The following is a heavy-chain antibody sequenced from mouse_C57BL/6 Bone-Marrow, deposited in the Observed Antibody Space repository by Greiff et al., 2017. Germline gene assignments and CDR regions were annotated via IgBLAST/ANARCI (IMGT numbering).Heavy chain of an antibody. V-gene: IGHV1-64*01. CDR3: AREVRRVAMDY. Sequence: QVQLQQPGAELVKPGASVKLSCKASGYTFTSYWMHWVKQRPGQGLEWIGMIHPNSGSTNYNEKFKSKATLTVDKSSSTAYMQLSSLTSEDSAVYYCAREVRRVAMDYWGQGTSVTVSS. CDR1: GYTFTSYW. J-gene: IGHJ4*01. D-gene: IGHD2-14*01. CDR2: IHPNSGST.